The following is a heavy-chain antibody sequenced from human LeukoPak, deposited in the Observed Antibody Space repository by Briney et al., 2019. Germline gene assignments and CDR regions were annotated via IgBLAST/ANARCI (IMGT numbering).Heavy chain of an antibody. CDR3: ARTPLEYCSGGSCYSPYYYGMDV. V-gene: IGHV3-30*14. CDR2: ISYDGSNK. Sequence: PGGSLRLSCAASGFTFSSYAMHWVRQAPGKGLEWVAVISYDGSNKYYADSVKGRFTISRDNSKNTLYLQMNSLRAEDTAVYYCARTPLEYCSGGSCYSPYYYGMDVWGQGTTVTVSS. J-gene: IGHJ6*02. CDR1: GFTFSSYA. D-gene: IGHD2-15*01.